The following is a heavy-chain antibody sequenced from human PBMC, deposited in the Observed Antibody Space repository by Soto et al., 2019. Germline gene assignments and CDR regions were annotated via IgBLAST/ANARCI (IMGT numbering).Heavy chain of an antibody. CDR1: GFTFSSYG. Sequence: GGSLRLSCAASGFTFSSYGMHWVRQAPGKGLEWVAVIWYDGSNKYYADSVKGRFTISRDNSKNTLYLQMNSLRAEDTAVYYCARDGSKSEDIPSYGMDVWGQGTTVTVSS. D-gene: IGHD2-15*01. J-gene: IGHJ6*02. V-gene: IGHV3-33*01. CDR2: IWYDGSNK. CDR3: ARDGSKSEDIPSYGMDV.